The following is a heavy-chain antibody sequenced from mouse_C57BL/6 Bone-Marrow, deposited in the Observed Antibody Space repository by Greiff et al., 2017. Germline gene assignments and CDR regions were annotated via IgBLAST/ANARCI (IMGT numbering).Heavy chain of an antibody. CDR2: ISDGGSYT. Sequence: EVQGVESGGGLVKPGGSLKLSCAASGFTFSSYAMSWVRQTPEKRLEWVATISDGGSYTYYPDNVKGRFTISRDNAKNNLYLQMSHLKSEDTAMYYCARDRGFMDYWGQGTSVTVSS. CDR1: GFTFSSYA. J-gene: IGHJ4*01. D-gene: IGHD3-3*01. CDR3: ARDRGFMDY. V-gene: IGHV5-4*01.